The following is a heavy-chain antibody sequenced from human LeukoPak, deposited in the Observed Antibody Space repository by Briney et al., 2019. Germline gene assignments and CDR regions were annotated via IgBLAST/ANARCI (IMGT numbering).Heavy chain of an antibody. Sequence: SETLSLTCTVSGGSISSYYWSWIRQPPGKGLEWIGYIYYSGSTNYNPSLKSRVTISVDTSKNQFSLKLSSVTAADTAVYYCARGLFGDAFDIWGQGTMVTVSS. CDR2: IYYSGST. D-gene: IGHD3-10*02. CDR1: GGSISSYY. CDR3: ARGLFGDAFDI. V-gene: IGHV4-59*01. J-gene: IGHJ3*02.